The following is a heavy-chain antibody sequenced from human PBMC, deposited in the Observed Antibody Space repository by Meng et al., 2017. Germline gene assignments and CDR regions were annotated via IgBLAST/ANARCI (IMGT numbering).Heavy chain of an antibody. V-gene: IGHV1-69*06. Sequence: QVQLVQSGAEVKKPGAVVEVSCKASGGTFSSYAISWVRQAPGQGPEWMGGIIPIFGTANYAQKFQGRVTITADKSTSTAYMELSSLRSEDTAVYYCARDYDPTKGGRGYSYGQLDYWGQGTLVTVSS. J-gene: IGHJ4*02. CDR3: ARDYDPTKGGRGYSYGQLDY. CDR1: GGTFSSYA. CDR2: IIPIFGTA. D-gene: IGHD5-18*01.